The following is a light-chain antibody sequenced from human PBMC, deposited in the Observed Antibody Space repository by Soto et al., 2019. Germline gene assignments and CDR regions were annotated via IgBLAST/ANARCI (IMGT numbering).Light chain of an antibody. CDR3: LQHNSYPRP. V-gene: IGKV1-17*01. CDR1: QGIGND. J-gene: IGKJ1*01. Sequence: DIQMTQSPSSLSASVGDRVTITCRASQGIGNDLGWYQQRPGKAPNRLIYAASTLQSGVPSRFSGSGSGTEFTLTISSLQPEDFTTYYCLQHNSYPRPFGQGTKVEIK. CDR2: AAS.